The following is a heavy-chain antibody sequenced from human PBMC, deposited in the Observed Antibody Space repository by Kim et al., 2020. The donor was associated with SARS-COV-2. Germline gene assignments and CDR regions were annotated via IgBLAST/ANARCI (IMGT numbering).Heavy chain of an antibody. D-gene: IGHD1-26*01. V-gene: IGHV1-69*04. CDR2: IIPILGIA. CDR1: GCTFSSYA. CDR3: AREEGATTDYYYGMDV. Sequence: SVKVSCKASGCTFSSYAISWVRQAPGQGLEWMGRIIPILGIANYAQKFQGRVTITADKSTSTAYMELSSLRSEDTAVYYCAREEGATTDYYYGMDVWGQ. J-gene: IGHJ6*02.